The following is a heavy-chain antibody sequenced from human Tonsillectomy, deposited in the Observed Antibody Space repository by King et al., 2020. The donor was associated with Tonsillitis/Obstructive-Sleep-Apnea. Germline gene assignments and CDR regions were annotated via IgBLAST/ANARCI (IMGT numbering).Heavy chain of an antibody. D-gene: IGHD2-21*01. CDR2: IKQDANEK. CDR1: GLTFSHYW. J-gene: IGHJ6*02. CDR3: ATDCDGMDV. Sequence: QLVQSGGGLVQPGGSLRLSCVASGLTFSHYWMTWVRQAPGKGLEWVADIKQDANEKYYVDSVKGRFTISRDNSKNSLYLQMNSLRVEDTALYYCATDCDGMDVWGHGTTVTVSS. V-gene: IGHV3-7*03.